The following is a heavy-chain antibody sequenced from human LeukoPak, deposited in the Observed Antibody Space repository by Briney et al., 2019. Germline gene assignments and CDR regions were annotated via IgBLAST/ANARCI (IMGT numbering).Heavy chain of an antibody. V-gene: IGHV3-30-3*01. D-gene: IGHD3-22*01. CDR1: GFTFSSYA. CDR3: AMPWEFGRSSGYLYY. J-gene: IGHJ4*02. CDR2: ISYDGSNK. Sequence: GGSLRLSCAASGFTFSSYAMHWVRQAPGKGLEWVAVISYDGSNKYYADSVKGRFTIARDNSKNTLYLQMNSLRAEDTAVYYCAMPWEFGRSSGYLYYWGQGTVVTVSS.